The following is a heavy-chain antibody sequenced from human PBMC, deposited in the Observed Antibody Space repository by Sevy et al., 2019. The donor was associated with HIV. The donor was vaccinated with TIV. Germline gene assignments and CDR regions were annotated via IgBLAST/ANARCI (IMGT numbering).Heavy chain of an antibody. V-gene: IGHV1-69*13. CDR1: GGTFSSYA. CDR3: VMVRGVIINPTDDAFDI. Sequence: ASVKVSCKASGGTFSSYAISWVRQAPGQGLEWMGRIIPIFGTANYAQKFQGRVTITADESTSTAYMELSSLRSEDTAVYYCVMVRGVIINPTDDAFDIWGQGTMVTVSS. CDR2: IIPIFGTA. J-gene: IGHJ3*02. D-gene: IGHD3-10*01.